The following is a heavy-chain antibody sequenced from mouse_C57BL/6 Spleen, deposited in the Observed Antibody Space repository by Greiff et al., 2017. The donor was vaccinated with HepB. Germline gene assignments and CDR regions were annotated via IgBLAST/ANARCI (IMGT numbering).Heavy chain of an antibody. CDR2: IRSKSNNYAT. CDR1: GFSFNTYA. J-gene: IGHJ1*03. Sequence: DVQLVESGGGLVQPKGSLKLSCAASGFSFNTYAMNWVRQAPGKGLEWVARIRSKSNNYATYYADSVKDRFTISRDDSESMLYLQMNNLKTEDTAIYYCVREGLGLWYFDVWGTGTTVTVSS. D-gene: IGHD4-1*01. CDR3: VREGLGLWYFDV. V-gene: IGHV10-1*01.